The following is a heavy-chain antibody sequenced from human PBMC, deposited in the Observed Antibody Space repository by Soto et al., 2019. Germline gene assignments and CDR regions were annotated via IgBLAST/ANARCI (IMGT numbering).Heavy chain of an antibody. Sequence: QVQLVQSGAEVKKPESSVKVSCKASGGTFSSYAISWVRQAPGQGLEWMGGIIPIFGTANYAQKFQGRVTITADESTSTADMELSSLRSEDTAVYYCARVWSGGNPAIYAFDIWGQGTMVTVSS. CDR2: IIPIFGTA. J-gene: IGHJ3*02. CDR1: GGTFSSYA. V-gene: IGHV1-69*01. D-gene: IGHD2-15*01. CDR3: ARVWSGGNPAIYAFDI.